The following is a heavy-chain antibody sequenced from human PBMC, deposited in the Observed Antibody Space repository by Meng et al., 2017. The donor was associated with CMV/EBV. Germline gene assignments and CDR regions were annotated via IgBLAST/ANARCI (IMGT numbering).Heavy chain of an antibody. CDR3: ARLSGSGTTSTGYHYAFDS. D-gene: IGHD3-22*01. CDR1: GVSSRMLNYH. J-gene: IGHJ4*02. CDR2: IYSSGTT. V-gene: IGHV4-30-4*01. Sequence: QGHASAPGVSIPSLPLCLPCSVFGVSSRMLNYHVALITHPPCKGLKWIWYIYSSGTTYDNPSLESRVTISVDTSKNQFSLNLSSVTAVDTAVYYCARLSGSGTTSTGYHYAFDSWGQGTLVTVSS.